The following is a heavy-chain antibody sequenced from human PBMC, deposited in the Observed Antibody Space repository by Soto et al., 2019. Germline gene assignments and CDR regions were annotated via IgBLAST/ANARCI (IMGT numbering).Heavy chain of an antibody. D-gene: IGHD3-22*01. V-gene: IGHV4-30-2*01. CDR3: ARENYYDSSGYYDY. J-gene: IGHJ4*02. Sequence: SETLSLTCAVSGGSISSGGYSWSWIRQPPGKGLEWIGYIYHSGSTYYNPSLKSRVTISVDRSKNQFSLKLSSVTAADTAVYYCARENYYDSSGYYDYWGQGTLVTVSS. CDR2: IYHSGST. CDR1: GGSISSGGYS.